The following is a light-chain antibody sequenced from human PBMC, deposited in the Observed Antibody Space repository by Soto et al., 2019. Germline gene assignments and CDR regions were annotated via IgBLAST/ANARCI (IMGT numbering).Light chain of an antibody. J-gene: IGKJ1*01. CDR3: QQYYSTPWT. V-gene: IGKV4-1*01. Sequence: DIVMTQSPDALAVSLGERATINCKSSQSVLYSSNNKNYLAWYQQKPGQPPKLLIYWASTRESGVPDRFSGSGSGTDFTLTISSLQADDVAVYYCQQYYSTPWTFGQGIKVEIK. CDR2: WAS. CDR1: QSVLYSSNNKNY.